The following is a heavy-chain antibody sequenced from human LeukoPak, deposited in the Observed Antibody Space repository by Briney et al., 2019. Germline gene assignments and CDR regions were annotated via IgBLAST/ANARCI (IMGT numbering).Heavy chain of an antibody. Sequence: ASVKVSCKASVYNLTGYYLHWVRQAPGQGLEWMGWINPNTGATHSAQKFQGRITMTRDTSISTAYMDLSRLRSDDTAVYYCARDRVGSGWPRPYYFEVWGQGTLVTVSS. D-gene: IGHD6-19*01. CDR2: INPNTGAT. J-gene: IGHJ4*02. V-gene: IGHV1-2*02. CDR3: ARDRVGSGWPRPYYFEV. CDR1: VYNLTGYY.